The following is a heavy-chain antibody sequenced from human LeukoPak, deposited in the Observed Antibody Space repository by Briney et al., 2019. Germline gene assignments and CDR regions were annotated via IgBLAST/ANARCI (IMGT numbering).Heavy chain of an antibody. CDR2: IIPIFGTA. Sequence: GASVKVSCTASGGTFSSYAISWVRQAPGQGLEWMGGIIPIFGTANYAQKFQGRVTITADESTSTAYMELSSLRSEDTAVYYCARDRIPYWYFDLWGRGTLVTVSS. J-gene: IGHJ2*01. CDR1: GGTFSSYA. V-gene: IGHV1-69*13. CDR3: ARDRIPYWYFDL.